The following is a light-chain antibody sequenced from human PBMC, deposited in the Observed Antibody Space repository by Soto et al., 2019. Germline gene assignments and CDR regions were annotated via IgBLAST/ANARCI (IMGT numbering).Light chain of an antibody. J-gene: IGKJ3*01. V-gene: IGKV1-39*01. CDR1: QSINNY. Sequence: DIQMTQSPSSLSASVGDRVTITCRASQSINNYLNWYQQKPGKAPNLLIYAASSLQSGVPSRFGGSGSGTDFTLTISSLQPEDFATYYCQQSYSSPAFGPGTKVDIK. CDR3: QQSYSSPA. CDR2: AAS.